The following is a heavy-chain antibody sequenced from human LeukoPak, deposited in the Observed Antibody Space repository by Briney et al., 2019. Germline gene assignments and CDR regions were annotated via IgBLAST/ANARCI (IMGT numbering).Heavy chain of an antibody. CDR3: ARDSIAAAGTYYYGMDV. D-gene: IGHD6-13*01. Sequence: SETLSLTCAVYGGSFSGYYWSWIRQPPGKGLEWIGEINHSGSTNYNPSLKSRVTISVDTPKNQFSLKLSSVTAADTAVYYCARDSIAAAGTYYYGMDVWGQGTTVTVSS. V-gene: IGHV4-34*01. CDR2: INHSGST. CDR1: GGSFSGYY. J-gene: IGHJ6*02.